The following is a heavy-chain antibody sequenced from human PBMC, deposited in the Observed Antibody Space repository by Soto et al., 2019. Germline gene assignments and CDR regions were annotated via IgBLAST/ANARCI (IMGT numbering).Heavy chain of an antibody. CDR2: INAGNGNT. D-gene: IGHD2-21*02. CDR1: GYTFTSYA. CDR3: ARSIVVVTALDY. J-gene: IGHJ4*02. V-gene: IGHV1-3*05. Sequence: QVQLVQSGAEEKKPGASVKVSCKASGYTFTSYAMHWVRQSPEQRLEWMGWINAGNGNTKYSQNCQGRVTITRDTSASTAYLELSSLRSEDTAVYYCARSIVVVTALDYWGQGTLVTVSS.